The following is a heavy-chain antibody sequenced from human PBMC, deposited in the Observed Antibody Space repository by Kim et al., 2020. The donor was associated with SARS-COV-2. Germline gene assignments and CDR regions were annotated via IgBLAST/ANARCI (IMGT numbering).Heavy chain of an antibody. CDR2: IKQDGSEK. J-gene: IGHJ4*02. V-gene: IGHV3-7*01. CDR1: GLTFDSHW. Sequence: GGSLRLSCTASGLTFDSHWMSWVRQAPGKGLEWAASIKQDGSEKQHVDSVKGRFTIFRDNAKKSLFMEMNSLRVEDTAMYYCARGRVGCAYWGQGTLVTVSS. CDR3: ARGRVGCAY. D-gene: IGHD2-15*01.